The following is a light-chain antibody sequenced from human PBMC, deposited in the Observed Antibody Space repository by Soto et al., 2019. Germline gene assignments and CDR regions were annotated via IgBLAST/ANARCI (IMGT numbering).Light chain of an antibody. Sequence: EIVLTQSPGTLSLSPGERGTLSCRASQRISTTHLAWYQQKPGQAPRLLIYGASSRATAIPDRFSGSGSGTDFTLTISRLEPEDFAVYYCQQYDDSPGTFGQGTKVDIK. CDR1: QRISTTH. V-gene: IGKV3-20*01. J-gene: IGKJ1*01. CDR2: GAS. CDR3: QQYDDSPGT.